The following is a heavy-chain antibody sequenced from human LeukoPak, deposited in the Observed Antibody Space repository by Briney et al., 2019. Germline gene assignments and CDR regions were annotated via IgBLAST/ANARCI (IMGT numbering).Heavy chain of an antibody. CDR1: GFTFSRYW. CDR3: ATDGGWGRFES. V-gene: IGHV3-7*03. D-gene: IGHD3-16*01. Sequence: RGSLRLSCVDSGFTFSRYWMTWVRQAPGKGLEWVANINEDGSTKSSVDSVKGRFTISRDNAKKSLYLQMNSLRVDDTAVYYCATDGGWGRFESWGQGTLVIVSS. CDR2: INEDGSTK. J-gene: IGHJ5*01.